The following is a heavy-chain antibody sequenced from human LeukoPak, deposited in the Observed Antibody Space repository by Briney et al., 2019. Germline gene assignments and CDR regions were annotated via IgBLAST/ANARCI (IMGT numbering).Heavy chain of an antibody. J-gene: IGHJ4*02. CDR2: IYYSGST. Sequence: PSGTLSLTCTVSGGSISSSSYYWGWIRQPPGKGLEWIGSIYYSGSTYYNPSLKSRVTISVDTSRNQFSLKLSSVTAADTAVYYCAREQLVGDYFDYWGQGTLVTVSS. D-gene: IGHD6-6*01. V-gene: IGHV4-39*01. CDR3: AREQLVGDYFDY. CDR1: GGSISSSSYY.